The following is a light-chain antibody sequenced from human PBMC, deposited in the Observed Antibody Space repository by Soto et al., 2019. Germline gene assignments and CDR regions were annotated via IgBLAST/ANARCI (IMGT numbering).Light chain of an antibody. CDR1: SSDVGGYNY. J-gene: IGLJ1*01. CDR3: SSYTSSSIDDV. CDR2: EVS. Sequence: QSALTQPASVSGSPGQSITISCTGTSSDVGGYNYVCWYQQHPGKAPKLMIYEVSNRPSGVSNRFSGSKSGNTASLTIAGLQAEDEADYYCSSYTSSSIDDVFGTGTKVTVL. V-gene: IGLV2-14*01.